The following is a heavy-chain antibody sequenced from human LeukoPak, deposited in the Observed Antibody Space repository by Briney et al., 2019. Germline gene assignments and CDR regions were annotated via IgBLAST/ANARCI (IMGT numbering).Heavy chain of an antibody. Sequence: GASVKVSCKASGYTFTSYGISWVRQAPGQRLEWIGWLNPNSGGTNYAQKFRGRVTMTRDASITTAYMELSRLRFDDTAVYYCARDFSDNSGCFWGQGALVTVSS. J-gene: IGHJ4*02. D-gene: IGHD3-22*01. V-gene: IGHV1-2*02. CDR1: GYTFTSYG. CDR3: ARDFSDNSGCF. CDR2: LNPNSGGT.